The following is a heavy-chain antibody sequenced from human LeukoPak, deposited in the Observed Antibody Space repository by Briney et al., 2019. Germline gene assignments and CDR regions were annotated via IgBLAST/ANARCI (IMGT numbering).Heavy chain of an antibody. CDR1: GFTFSSYG. J-gene: IGHJ4*02. Sequence: GGSLRLSCAASGFTFSSYGMTWVRQAPGKGLEWVAVIWYDGRNKYYAESVKGRFTISRDDSKNTLYLQMNSLRAEDTAVYYCARKNAAASDYWGQGTLVSVSS. D-gene: IGHD6-13*01. CDR2: IWYDGRNK. CDR3: ARKNAAASDY. V-gene: IGHV3-33*01.